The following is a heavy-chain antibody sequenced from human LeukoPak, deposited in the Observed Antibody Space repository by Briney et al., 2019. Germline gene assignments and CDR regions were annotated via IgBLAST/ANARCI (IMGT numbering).Heavy chain of an antibody. Sequence: GGSLRLSCAASGFTVGTNSMSWVRQSPGKGLEWVSSISFSRGNTYYADSVKGRFTISRDNAKNSLYLQMNSLRVEDTAVYYCARDRWEDWLPYYWGQGILVTVSS. CDR3: ARDRWEDWLPYY. J-gene: IGHJ4*02. D-gene: IGHD3/OR15-3a*01. CDR2: ISFSRGNT. CDR1: GFTVGTNS. V-gene: IGHV3-21*01.